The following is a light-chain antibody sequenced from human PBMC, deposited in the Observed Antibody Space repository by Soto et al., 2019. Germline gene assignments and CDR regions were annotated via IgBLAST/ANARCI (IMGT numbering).Light chain of an antibody. J-gene: IGKJ1*01. Sequence: EIVLTQSPGTLSLSPGERATLSCRASQSVSSSYLVWYQQKPGQAPRLLIYGASTRATGIPDRFSGSGSGTDFTLTISRLEPEDFAVYYCQQYSSFPWTFGQGTKVEIK. V-gene: IGKV3-20*01. CDR2: GAS. CDR1: QSVSSSY. CDR3: QQYSSFPWT.